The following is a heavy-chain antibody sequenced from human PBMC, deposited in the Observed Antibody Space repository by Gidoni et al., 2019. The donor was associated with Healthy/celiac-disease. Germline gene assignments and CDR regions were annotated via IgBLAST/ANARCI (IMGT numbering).Heavy chain of an antibody. V-gene: IGHV1-2*02. CDR3: ARDGEPDFIWGSCH. D-gene: IGHD3-16*01. J-gene: IGHJ4*02. CDR2: INPNSGGT. Sequence: QVQLVQSGAEVKKPGASVKVPCKASGYTFTGYYMHWVRQAPGQGLEWMGWINPNSGGTNYAQKFQGRVTMTRDTSISTAYMELSSLGSDDTAVYYCARDGEPDFIWGSCHWGQGTLVTVSS. CDR1: GYTFTGYY.